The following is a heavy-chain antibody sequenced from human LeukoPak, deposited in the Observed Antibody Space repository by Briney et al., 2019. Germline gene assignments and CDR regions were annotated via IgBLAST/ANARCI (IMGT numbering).Heavy chain of an antibody. CDR2: ISSSGDRT. D-gene: IGHD3-9*01. V-gene: IGHV3-23*01. CDR3: AKALLRYFRQATNDF. CDR1: GFTFGSHA. Sequence: GGSLRLSCVASGFTFGSHATSWVRQAPGKGLEWVSSISSSGDRTYNADSVKGRLTISRDNANNTLYLHITSLRAEDTAVYYCAKALLRYFRQATNDFWGQGTLVTVSS. J-gene: IGHJ4*02.